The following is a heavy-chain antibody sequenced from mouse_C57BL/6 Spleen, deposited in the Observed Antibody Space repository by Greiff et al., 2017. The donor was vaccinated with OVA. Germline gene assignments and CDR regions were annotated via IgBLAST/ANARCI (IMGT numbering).Heavy chain of an antibody. J-gene: IGHJ2*01. CDR2: INPGSGGT. CDR1: GYAFTNYL. V-gene: IGHV1-54*01. CDR3: ARGLLYPYFDY. Sequence: QVQLKQSGAELVRPGTSVKVSCKASGYAFTNYLIEWVKQRPGQGLEWIGVINPGSGGTNYNEKFKGKATLTADKSSSTAYMQLSSLTSEDSAVYFCARGLLYPYFDYWGQGTTLTVSS. D-gene: IGHD2-12*01.